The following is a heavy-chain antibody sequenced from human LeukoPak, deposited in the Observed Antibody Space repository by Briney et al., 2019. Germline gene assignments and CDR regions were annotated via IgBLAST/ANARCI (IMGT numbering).Heavy chain of an antibody. D-gene: IGHD5-24*01. J-gene: IGHJ4*02. Sequence: PSETQSLTCTVSGGSISNYYWTWIRQPAGKGLEWIGRVYASGSTNYNPSLKSRVTISVDTSKNQFSLKLDSVTAADTAVYYCARAKSWLPFDSWGQGTLVTVSS. CDR2: VYASGST. CDR3: ARAKSWLPFDS. V-gene: IGHV4-4*07. CDR1: GGSISNYY.